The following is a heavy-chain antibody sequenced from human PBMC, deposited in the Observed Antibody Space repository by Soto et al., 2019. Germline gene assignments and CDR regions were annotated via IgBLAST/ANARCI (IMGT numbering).Heavy chain of an antibody. Sequence: SLRLSCAASGFTFNNYAMNWVRQAPGKGLEWVSGISGSGGTTYYADSVKGRFTISRDNSRNTLYLQMISLRAGDTAVYYCAKGDRSYCGADCYSDHWGQGTLVTVSS. D-gene: IGHD2-21*02. CDR2: ISGSGGTT. CDR1: GFTFNNYA. V-gene: IGHV3-23*01. CDR3: AKGDRSYCGADCYSDH. J-gene: IGHJ5*02.